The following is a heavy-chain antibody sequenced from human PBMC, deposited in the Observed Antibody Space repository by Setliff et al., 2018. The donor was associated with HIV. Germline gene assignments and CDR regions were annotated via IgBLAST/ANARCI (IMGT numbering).Heavy chain of an antibody. D-gene: IGHD6-19*01. Sequence: SETLSLTCAVSGGSISSPNWWSWVRQPPGKGLEWIGEIYHSGRTNYNPSLKSRVTISVDKSNNQFSLRLSSVTAADTAVYYCARSTAEIAVAGIWGQGTMVTVSS. V-gene: IGHV4-4*02. CDR1: GGSISSPNW. J-gene: IGHJ3*02. CDR2: IYHSGRT. CDR3: ARSTAEIAVAGI.